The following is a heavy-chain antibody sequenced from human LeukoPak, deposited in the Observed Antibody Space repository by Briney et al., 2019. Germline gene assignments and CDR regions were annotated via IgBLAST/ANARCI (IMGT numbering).Heavy chain of an antibody. D-gene: IGHD4-17*01. Sequence: GGSLRLSCVASGFKFDNSWMTWVRQAPGKGLEWVSGISGSGGNTYYADSVKGRFTISRDNSENTLFLQMNSLRAEDTAVYYCAKGYGVLDYWGQGTLVTVSS. J-gene: IGHJ4*02. CDR1: GFKFDNSW. CDR2: ISGSGGNT. V-gene: IGHV3-23*01. CDR3: AKGYGVLDY.